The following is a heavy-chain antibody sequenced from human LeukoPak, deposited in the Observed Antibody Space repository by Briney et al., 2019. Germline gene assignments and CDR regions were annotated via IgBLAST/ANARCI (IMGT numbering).Heavy chain of an antibody. Sequence: GGSLRLSCAASGFTFSTYSMNWVRQAPGKGLEWVSSISSSGNNKYYADSVKGRFAISKDNAKNSLYLQMNSLRPEDTAVYYCAREGTGEEFDYWGQETLVTVSS. V-gene: IGHV3-21*01. J-gene: IGHJ4*02. D-gene: IGHD7-27*01. CDR3: AREGTGEEFDY. CDR2: ISSSGNNK. CDR1: GFTFSTYS.